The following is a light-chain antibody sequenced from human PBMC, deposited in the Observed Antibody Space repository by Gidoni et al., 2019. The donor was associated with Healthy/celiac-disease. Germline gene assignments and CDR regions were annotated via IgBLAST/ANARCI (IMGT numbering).Light chain of an antibody. CDR2: AAS. Sequence: DIQMTQSPSSLSASVGDRVTITCRASQSISSYLNWYQQKPGKAPKLLIYAASSLQSRVASRFSGSGSGTDSTLTISRLQHEDFATYYCQQSYSTPITFGQGTRLEIK. V-gene: IGKV1-39*01. CDR3: QQSYSTPIT. J-gene: IGKJ5*01. CDR1: QSISSY.